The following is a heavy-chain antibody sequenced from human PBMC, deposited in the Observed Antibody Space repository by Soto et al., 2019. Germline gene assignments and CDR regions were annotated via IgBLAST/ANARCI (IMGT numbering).Heavy chain of an antibody. CDR2: ISGSGGST. Sequence: GGSLRLSCAASGFTFSSYAMSWVRQAPGKGLEWVSAISGSGGSTYYEDSVKGRFTISRDNSKNTLYMQMNSPRAEDTAVYYCAKGAGRKQLGALFDYWGQGTLVTVSS. CDR1: GFTFSSYA. V-gene: IGHV3-23*01. D-gene: IGHD6-6*01. J-gene: IGHJ4*02. CDR3: AKGAGRKQLGALFDY.